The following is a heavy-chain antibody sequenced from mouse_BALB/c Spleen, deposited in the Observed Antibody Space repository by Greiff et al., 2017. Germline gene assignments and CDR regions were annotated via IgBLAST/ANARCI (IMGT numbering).Heavy chain of an antibody. D-gene: IGHD2-4*01. Sequence: LQQPGSELVRPGASVKLSCKASGYTFTSYWMHWVKQRPGQGLEWIGNIYPGSGSTNYDEKFKSKATLTVDTSSSTAYMQLSSLTSEDSAVYYCTRIYYDYNEYAMDYWGQGTSVTVSS. CDR3: TRIYYDYNEYAMDY. CDR1: GYTFTSYW. J-gene: IGHJ4*01. V-gene: IGHV1S22*01. CDR2: IYPGSGST.